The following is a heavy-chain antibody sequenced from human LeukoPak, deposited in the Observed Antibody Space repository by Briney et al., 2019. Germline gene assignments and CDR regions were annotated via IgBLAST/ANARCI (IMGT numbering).Heavy chain of an antibody. Sequence: GSLRLSCAASGFTFSGYGMHLVRQAPGKGLEWVTVIWSDGSNKYYADSVKGRFTISRDNFKNTLYLQMNSLRVEDTAVYYCAKERGYSYGYDYWGQGTLVTVSS. J-gene: IGHJ4*02. V-gene: IGHV3-30*02. CDR3: AKERGYSYGYDY. CDR2: IWSDGSNK. CDR1: GFTFSGYG. D-gene: IGHD5-18*01.